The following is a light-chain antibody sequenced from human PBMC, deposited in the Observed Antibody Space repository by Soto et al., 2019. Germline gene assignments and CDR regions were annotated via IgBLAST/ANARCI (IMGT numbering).Light chain of an antibody. CDR3: QQRYSTPRT. Sequence: DIQMTQSPSSLSASVGDRVTITSRASQSISSYLNWYQQKPGKAPKLLIYAASSLQSGVPSRFSGSGSGTDFTLTISSLQPEDSATYYCQQRYSTPRTFCQGTKVEIK. CDR2: AAS. J-gene: IGKJ1*01. CDR1: QSISSY. V-gene: IGKV1-39*01.